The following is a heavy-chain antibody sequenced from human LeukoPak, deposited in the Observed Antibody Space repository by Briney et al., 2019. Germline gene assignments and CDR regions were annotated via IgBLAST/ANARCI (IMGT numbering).Heavy chain of an antibody. CDR2: ISYDGSST. Sequence: GGSLRLSCAASGFTFSSYGMHWVRQAPGKGLEWVAVISYDGSSTYYADSVKGRFTISRDNSKNMLYLQMNSLRAEDTAVYYCAKPYYYGSRSYMDYWGRGSLVTVSS. D-gene: IGHD3-10*01. CDR3: AKPYYYGSRSYMDY. CDR1: GFTFSSYG. V-gene: IGHV3-30*18. J-gene: IGHJ4*02.